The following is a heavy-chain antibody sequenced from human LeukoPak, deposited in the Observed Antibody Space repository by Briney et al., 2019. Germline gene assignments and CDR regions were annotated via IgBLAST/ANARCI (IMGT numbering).Heavy chain of an antibody. J-gene: IGHJ4*02. CDR2: INPNSGGT. V-gene: IGHV1-2*02. CDR3: ARGHRIIMIVVEPVDY. Sequence: GASVKVSCKASGYTFTGYYMHWVRQAPGQGLEWMGWINPNSGGTNYAQKFQGRVTMTRDTSISTAYMELSRLRSDDTAVYYCARGHRIIMIVVEPVDYWGQGTLVTVSS. D-gene: IGHD3-22*01. CDR1: GYTFTGYY.